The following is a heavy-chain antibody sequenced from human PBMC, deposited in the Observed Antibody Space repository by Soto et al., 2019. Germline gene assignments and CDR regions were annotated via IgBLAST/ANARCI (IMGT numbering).Heavy chain of an antibody. D-gene: IGHD3-3*02. CDR3: AHRLPPFTVGDWFDP. V-gene: IGHV2-5*02. Sequence: QITLKESGPTLVKPTQTLTLTCTFSGFSLSTSGVGVGWIRQPPGKALEWLALIYWDDDKRYSPSLKSRLTITKDTSKHQVVLTMSNMDPVDTATYYCAHRLPPFTVGDWFDPWGQGTLVTVSS. CDR2: IYWDDDK. J-gene: IGHJ5*02. CDR1: GFSLSTSGVG.